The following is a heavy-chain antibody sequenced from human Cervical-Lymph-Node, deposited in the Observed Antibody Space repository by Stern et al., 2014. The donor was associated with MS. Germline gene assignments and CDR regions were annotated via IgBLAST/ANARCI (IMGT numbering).Heavy chain of an antibody. CDR2: MSFVGGNK. V-gene: IGHV3-30*03. Sequence: VQLVESGGGVVQPGRSLTLSCAASGFSLSNSGMHWVRQAPGKGLEWVAVMSFVGGNKKYGDSVKGRFSVSRAMADHTLFLQMNSLRPEDTAVYYCMGVGDAMHVWGQGTTVIVSS. CDR1: GFSLSNSG. CDR3: MGVGDAMHV. J-gene: IGHJ6*02.